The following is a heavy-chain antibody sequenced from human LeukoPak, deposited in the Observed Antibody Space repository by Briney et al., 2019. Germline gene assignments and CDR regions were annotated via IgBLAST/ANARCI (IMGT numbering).Heavy chain of an antibody. J-gene: IGHJ4*02. Sequence: GGSLRLPCAASGFTFSSYGMHWVRQAPGKGLEWVAVIWYDGSNKYYADSVKGRFTISRDNSKNTLYLQMNSLRAEDTAVYYCAKARNNPMYYFDHWGQGTLVTVSS. CDR3: AKARNNPMYYFDH. V-gene: IGHV3-33*06. CDR1: GFTFSSYG. D-gene: IGHD1-14*01. CDR2: IWYDGSNK.